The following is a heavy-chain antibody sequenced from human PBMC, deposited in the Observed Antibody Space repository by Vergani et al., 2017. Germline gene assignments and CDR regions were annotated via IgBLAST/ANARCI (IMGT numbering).Heavy chain of an antibody. CDR1: GFTFSNFG. Sequence: QVQLVESAGGVVQPGGSLILSCAASGFTFSNFGMHWVRQAPGKGLEWVAVTWYDGNNKQYADSVKGRFTISRDNSKSTMYLQMNSLRDEDTGVYYCARDLRLLYNRFDPWGQGTLVTVSS. V-gene: IGHV3-33*01. CDR3: ARDLRLLYNRFDP. CDR2: TWYDGNNK. D-gene: IGHD1-14*01. J-gene: IGHJ5*02.